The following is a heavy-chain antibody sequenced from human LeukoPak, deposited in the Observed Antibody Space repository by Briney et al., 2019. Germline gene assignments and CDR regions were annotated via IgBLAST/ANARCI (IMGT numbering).Heavy chain of an antibody. CDR1: GFTFNSYA. CDR2: ISTSTSSI. V-gene: IGHV3-21*01. Sequence: GGSLRLSCAASGFTFNSYAMSWVRQAPGKGLEWVSSISTSTSSIYYADSVKGRFTIPRDNAKNSLSLQMNSLRVEDTAVYYCARGRDDYFLNYWGQGTLVTVSS. J-gene: IGHJ4*02. D-gene: IGHD2/OR15-2a*01. CDR3: ARGRDDYFLNY.